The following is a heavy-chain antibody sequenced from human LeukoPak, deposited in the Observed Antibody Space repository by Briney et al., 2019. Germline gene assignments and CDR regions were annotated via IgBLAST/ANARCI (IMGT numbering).Heavy chain of an antibody. D-gene: IGHD4-11*01. Sequence: PSDTLSLTCTVSGGSISSSSYYWGWIRQPPGEGLEWIGSISYSGSPFYNPSLKSRVTISVDTSKNQFSLRLSSVTAADTALYYCERSITATCRSRFDSWGQGTLVSVSS. CDR2: ISYSGSP. CDR1: GGSISSSSYY. CDR3: ERSITATCRSRFDS. J-gene: IGHJ4*02. V-gene: IGHV4-39*01.